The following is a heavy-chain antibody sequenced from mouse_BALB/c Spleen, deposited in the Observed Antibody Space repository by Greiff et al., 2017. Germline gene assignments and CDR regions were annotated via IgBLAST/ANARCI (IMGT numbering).Heavy chain of an antibody. CDR1: GFTFSSYA. V-gene: IGHV5-9-4*01. D-gene: IGHD2-1*01. J-gene: IGHJ3*01. CDR2: ISSGGSYT. Sequence: DVMLVESGGGLVKPGGSLKLSCAASGFTFSSYAMSWVRQSPEKRLEWVAEISSGGSYTYYPDTVTGRFTISRDNAKNTLYLEMSSLRSEDTAMYYCAREDYGNLFAYWGQGTLVTVSA. CDR3: AREDYGNLFAY.